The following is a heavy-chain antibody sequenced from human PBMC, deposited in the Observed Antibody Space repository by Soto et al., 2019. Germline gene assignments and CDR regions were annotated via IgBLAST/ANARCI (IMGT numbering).Heavy chain of an antibody. CDR2: IAVGSGNT. J-gene: IGHJ6*03. CDR3: AARGGRDPYIGV. Sequence: AVKVSCKASGWTFSNSALQWVRQARGQRLEWLGWIAVGSGNTNYAQRFQERVTITRDMSTSTAYMELNSLRSDDTAVYYCAARGGRDPYIGVWGKGTTVPVSS. V-gene: IGHV1-58*01. D-gene: IGHD2-15*01. CDR1: GWTFSNSA.